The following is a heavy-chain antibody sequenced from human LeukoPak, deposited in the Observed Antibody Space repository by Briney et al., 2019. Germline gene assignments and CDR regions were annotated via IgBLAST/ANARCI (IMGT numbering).Heavy chain of an antibody. CDR3: ARGWELDP. V-gene: IGHV3-7*05. CDR1: GFPFSRYW. Sequence: GGSLRLSCAASGFPFSRYWLSWVRQAPGKGLEWVANIKQDGCEKYYVDSVKGRFTISRDNAKNSLYLQMNSLRVEDTAVYYCARGWELDPWGQGTLVTVSS. J-gene: IGHJ5*02. D-gene: IGHD1-26*01. CDR2: IKQDGCEK.